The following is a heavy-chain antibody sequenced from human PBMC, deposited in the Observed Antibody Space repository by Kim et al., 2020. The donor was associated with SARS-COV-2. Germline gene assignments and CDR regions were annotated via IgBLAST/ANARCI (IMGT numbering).Heavy chain of an antibody. CDR1: GYTFTSYG. J-gene: IGHJ6*02. V-gene: IGHV1-18*01. CDR3: ARDSVAPAARYYYYYGMDV. CDR2: ISAYNGNT. Sequence: ASVKVSCKASGYTFTSYGISWVRQAPGQGLEWMGWISAYNGNTNYAQKLQGRVTMTTDTSTSTAYMELRSLRSDDTAVYYCARDSVAPAARYYYYYGMDVWGQGTTVTVSS. D-gene: IGHD2-2*01.